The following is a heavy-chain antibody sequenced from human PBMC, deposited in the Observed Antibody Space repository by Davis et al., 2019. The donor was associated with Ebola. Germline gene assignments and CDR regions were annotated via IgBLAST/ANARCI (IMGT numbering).Heavy chain of an antibody. J-gene: IGHJ4*02. D-gene: IGHD6-13*01. V-gene: IGHV4-59*05. CDR1: GGSISSYY. CDR3: ARGSSSYPFDY. Sequence: SETLSLTCTVSGGSISSYYWSWIRQPPGKGLEWIGSIYYSGSTYYNPSLKSRVTISVDTSKNQFSLQLNSVTPEDTAVYYCARGSSSYPFDYWGQGTLVTVPS. CDR2: IYYSGST.